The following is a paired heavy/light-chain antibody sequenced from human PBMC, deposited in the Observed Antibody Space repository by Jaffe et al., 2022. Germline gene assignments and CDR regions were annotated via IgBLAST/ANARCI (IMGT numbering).Light chain of an antibody. V-gene: IGKV1-5*03. CDR1: QSISDW. Sequence: DIQMTQSPSTLSASVGDRVTITCRASQSISDWLAWYQQKPGKGPKLLIYKASNLQSGVPSRFSGSGSGTEFTLTISSVQPDDFATYYCQQYNTYPFTFGPGTKVDIK. CDR2: KAS. CDR3: QQYNTYPFT. J-gene: IGKJ3*01.
Heavy chain of an antibody. V-gene: IGHV3-23*01. J-gene: IGHJ1*01. Sequence: EMQLLESGGGLVQPGGSLRLSCAASGFTFSGYAMSWVRQAPGKGLEWVSSISGTGIGTYYADSVKGRFTISRDNSKSTLYLQMNSLRAEDTAVYYCAKGAGVIAVAATPDVVFHHWGQGTRVTVSS. CDR2: ISGTGIGT. D-gene: IGHD6-19*01. CDR1: GFTFSGYA. CDR3: AKGAGVIAVAATPDVVFHH.